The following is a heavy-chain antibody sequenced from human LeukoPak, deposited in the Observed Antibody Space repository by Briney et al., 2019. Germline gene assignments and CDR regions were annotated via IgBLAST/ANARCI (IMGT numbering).Heavy chain of an antibody. Sequence: SQTLSLTCTVSGGSISSGDYYWSWIRQPPGKGLEWIGYIYYSGSTYYNPSLKSRVTISVDTSKNQFSLKLGSVTAADTAVYYCARDQVGSSWFRPTFYYYYGMDVWGQGTTVTVSS. CDR2: IYYSGST. V-gene: IGHV4-30-4*01. CDR1: GGSISSGDYY. CDR3: ARDQVGSSWFRPTFYYYYGMDV. J-gene: IGHJ6*02. D-gene: IGHD6-13*01.